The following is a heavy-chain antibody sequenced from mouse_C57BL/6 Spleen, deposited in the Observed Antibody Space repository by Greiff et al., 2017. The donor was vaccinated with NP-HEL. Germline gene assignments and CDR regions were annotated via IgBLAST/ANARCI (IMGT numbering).Heavy chain of an antibody. CDR3: ARRDGYYGYFDV. D-gene: IGHD2-3*01. CDR2: ISGGGGNT. J-gene: IGHJ1*03. Sequence: EVMLVESGGGLVKPGGSLKLSCAASGFTFSSYTMSWVRQTPEKRLEWVATISGGGGNTYYPDSVKGRITIARDNAKNTLYLQMSSLRSEDTALYYCARRDGYYGYFDVWGTGTTVTVSS. CDR1: GFTFSSYT. V-gene: IGHV5-9*01.